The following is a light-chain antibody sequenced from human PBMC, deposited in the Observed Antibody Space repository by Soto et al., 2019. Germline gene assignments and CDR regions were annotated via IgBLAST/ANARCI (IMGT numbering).Light chain of an antibody. CDR1: QSVSSS. CDR3: QDRSNWPLS. J-gene: IGKJ4*01. CDR2: DAF. Sequence: EIVLTQYTATLSLYPGERATLSCRASQSVSSSLAWYQHKPGQAPRLLINDAFNRATGIPARFSGSGSGTDFTLTISNLEREDFAVYDCQDRSNWPLSCGGGTEVEIK. V-gene: IGKV3-11*01.